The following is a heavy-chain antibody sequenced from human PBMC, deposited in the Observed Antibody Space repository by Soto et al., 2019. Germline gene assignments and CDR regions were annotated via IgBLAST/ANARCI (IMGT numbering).Heavy chain of an antibody. Sequence: ASVKVSCKASGYTFTSYYMHWVRQAPGQGLEWMGIINPSGGSTTYAQKFQGRVTITADESTSTAYMELSSLRSEDTAVYYCARDRVSSSSAHYFDYWGQGTLVTVSS. CDR2: INPSGGST. CDR1: GYTFTSYY. D-gene: IGHD6-6*01. J-gene: IGHJ4*02. CDR3: ARDRVSSSSAHYFDY. V-gene: IGHV1-46*01.